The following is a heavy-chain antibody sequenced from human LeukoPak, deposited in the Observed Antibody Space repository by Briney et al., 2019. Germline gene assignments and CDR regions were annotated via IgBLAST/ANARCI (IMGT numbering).Heavy chain of an antibody. CDR1: GGSISSSSYY. CDR3: ARVLRYFDWLYYYYYYMDV. Sequence: TASETLSLTCTVSGGSISSSSYYWGWIRQPPGKGLEWIGSIYYSGSTYYNPSLKSRVTISVDTSKNQFSLKLSSVTAADTAVYYCARVLRYFDWLYYYYYYMDVWGKGTTVTISS. D-gene: IGHD3-9*01. J-gene: IGHJ6*03. CDR2: IYYSGST. V-gene: IGHV4-39*01.